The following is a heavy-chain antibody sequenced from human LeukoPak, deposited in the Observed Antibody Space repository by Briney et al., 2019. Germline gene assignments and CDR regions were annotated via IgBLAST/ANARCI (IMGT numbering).Heavy chain of an antibody. J-gene: IGHJ4*02. CDR3: TTHCSIFGVLIPY. V-gene: IGHV1-69-2*01. Sequence: GASVKVSCKVSGYTFSDYYMYWVRQAPGKGLELMGRLDPEDGETAYADEFQGRVTITADTSTDTTYMELSSLRFDDTAVYYCTTHCSIFGVLIPYWGQGTLVTVSS. D-gene: IGHD3-3*01. CDR1: GYTFSDYY. CDR2: LDPEDGET.